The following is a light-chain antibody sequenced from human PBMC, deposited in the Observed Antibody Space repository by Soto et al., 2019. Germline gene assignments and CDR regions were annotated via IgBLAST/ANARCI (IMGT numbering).Light chain of an antibody. CDR1: QGISFY. CDR3: QHRET. V-gene: IGKV1-39*01. J-gene: IGKJ1*01. CDR2: GAS. Sequence: IHMTQSPSSLSASLGDRITVSXRARQGISFYLNWYQQEPGXXPKFXMYGASSMATGIPDRFSGSGSGTDFTLTISRLEPEDFAVYYCQHRETFGQGTKVDIK.